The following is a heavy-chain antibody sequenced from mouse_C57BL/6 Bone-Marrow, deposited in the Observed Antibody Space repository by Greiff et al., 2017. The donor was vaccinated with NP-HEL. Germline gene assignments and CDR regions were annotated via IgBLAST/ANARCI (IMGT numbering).Heavy chain of an antibody. V-gene: IGHV2-9-1*01. CDR2: IWTGGGT. Sequence: VKVVESGPGLVAPSQSLSITCTVSGFSLTSYAISWVRQPPGKGLEWLGVIWTGGGTNYNSALKSRLSISKDNSKSQVILKMNILQTDDTDRYYCARNRDYLGVVDYWGQGTTLTVSS. D-gene: IGHD2-13*01. J-gene: IGHJ2*01. CDR1: GFSLTSYA. CDR3: ARNRDYLGVVDY.